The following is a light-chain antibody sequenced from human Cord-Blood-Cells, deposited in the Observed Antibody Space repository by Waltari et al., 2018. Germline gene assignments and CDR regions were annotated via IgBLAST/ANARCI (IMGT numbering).Light chain of an antibody. CDR1: SSDVGSYNL. CDR3: CSYAGSSTVV. V-gene: IGLV2-23*01. CDR2: EGS. Sequence: QSALTQPASVSGPPGQSITISCTGTSSDVGSYNLVSWYQQHPGKAPKLRIYEGSKRRSGGSNRFSGSKSGNTASLTIAGLQAEDEADYYCCSYAGSSTVVFGGGTKLTVL. J-gene: IGLJ2*01.